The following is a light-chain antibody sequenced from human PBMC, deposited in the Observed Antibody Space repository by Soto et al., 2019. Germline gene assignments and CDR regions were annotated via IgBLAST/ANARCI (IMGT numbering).Light chain of an antibody. V-gene: IGKV1-5*01. J-gene: IGKJ1*01. Sequence: DIQMTQSPSTLSASVGERATITCRASQRISEWLAWYQQKPGKAPKLLIYDASSLQTAVPSRFSGSGSGTEFTLTISSLQPDEFATYYCQQYNSYSFGQGTKVDIK. CDR3: QQYNSYS. CDR1: QRISEW. CDR2: DAS.